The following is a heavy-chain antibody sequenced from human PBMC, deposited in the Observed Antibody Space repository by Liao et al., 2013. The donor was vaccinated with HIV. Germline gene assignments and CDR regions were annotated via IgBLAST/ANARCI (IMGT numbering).Heavy chain of an antibody. D-gene: IGHD1-26*01. CDR1: IDSFSGYY. J-gene: IGHJ3*01. CDR3: ARASPSVGGTRGDAGFDV. V-gene: IGHV4-34*01. CDR2: VNHSAKT. Sequence: QVQLQQWGTRLLQPSETLSLTCAVYIDSFSGYYWSWIRQPPGKGLEWIGEVNHSAKTNYNPSLKSRVTISVDTAKRQFSLKLTSVTAADTSTYYCARASPSVGGTRGDAGFDVWGRGTMVTVFS.